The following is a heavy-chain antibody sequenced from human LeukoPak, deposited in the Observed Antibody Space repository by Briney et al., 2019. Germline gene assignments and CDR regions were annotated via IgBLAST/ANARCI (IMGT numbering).Heavy chain of an antibody. D-gene: IGHD3-22*01. V-gene: IGHV4-59*01. CDR1: GGSISSYY. Sequence: SETLSLTCTVSGGSISSYYWSWIRQPPGKGLEWIGYIYYSGSTNYNPSLKSRVTISVDTSKNQFSLKLSSVTAADTAVYYCARGGTNYYDSSGPYYYYYVDVWGKGTTVTVSS. J-gene: IGHJ6*03. CDR2: IYYSGST. CDR3: ARGGTNYYDSSGPYYYYYVDV.